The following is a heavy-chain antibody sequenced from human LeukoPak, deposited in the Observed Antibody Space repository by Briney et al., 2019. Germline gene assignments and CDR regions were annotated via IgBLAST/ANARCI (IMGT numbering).Heavy chain of an antibody. D-gene: IGHD1-1*01. CDR1: GFTFDVYA. V-gene: IGHV3-9*01. CDR3: AKDVRRLERNPDY. J-gene: IGHJ4*01. Sequence: GGSLRLSCAASGFTFDVYAVHWGRQAPGKGVEWVSGVSWNSGSVGYADSVKGRFTISRDNAKNSRYLQMNSLRAADTALYHCAKDVRRLERNPDYCGHGTLVTVSS. CDR2: VSWNSGSV.